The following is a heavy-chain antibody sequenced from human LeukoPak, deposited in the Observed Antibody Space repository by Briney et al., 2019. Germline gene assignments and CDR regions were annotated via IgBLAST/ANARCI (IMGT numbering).Heavy chain of an antibody. Sequence: PSETLSLTCTVSGYSISSGYYWGWIRQPPGKGLEWIGSIYHSGSTYYNPSLKSRVTISVDTSKNQFSLKLSSVTAADTAVYYCARDPGSGYDYYDSSGYYFDYWGQGTLVTVSS. CDR2: IYHSGST. V-gene: IGHV4-38-2*02. CDR3: ARDPGSGYDYYDSSGYYFDY. CDR1: GYSISSGYY. J-gene: IGHJ4*02. D-gene: IGHD3-22*01.